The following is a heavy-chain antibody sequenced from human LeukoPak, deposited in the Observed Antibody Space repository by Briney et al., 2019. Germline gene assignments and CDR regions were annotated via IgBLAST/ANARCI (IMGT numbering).Heavy chain of an antibody. V-gene: IGHV6-1*01. D-gene: IGHD4-23*01. CDR1: GDSVSSNSAA. Sequence: SQTLSLTCAISGDSVSSNSAAWNWIRQSPSRGLEWLGRTYYRSKWYYDYAVSVKSRITINPDTAKIQFSLQLNSVTPEDTAVYYCARMTTVVTRAYDYWGQGTLVTVSS. CDR2: TYYRSKWYY. CDR3: ARMTTVVTRAYDY. J-gene: IGHJ4*02.